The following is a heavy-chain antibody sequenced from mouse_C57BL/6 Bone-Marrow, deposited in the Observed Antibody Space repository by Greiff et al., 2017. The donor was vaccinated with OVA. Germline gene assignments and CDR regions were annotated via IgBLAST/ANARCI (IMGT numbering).Heavy chain of an antibody. Sequence: EVKLLESGGGLVKPGGSLKLSCAASGFTFSDYGMHWVRQAPEKGLEWVAYISRGSSTIYYADTVKGRFTISRDKAKNTLFLQMTSLRSEDTAMYYSARGLRPRYFDVWGTGTTVTVSS. CDR2: ISRGSSTI. V-gene: IGHV5-17*01. J-gene: IGHJ1*03. CDR3: ARGLRPRYFDV. CDR1: GFTFSDYG. D-gene: IGHD2-4*01.